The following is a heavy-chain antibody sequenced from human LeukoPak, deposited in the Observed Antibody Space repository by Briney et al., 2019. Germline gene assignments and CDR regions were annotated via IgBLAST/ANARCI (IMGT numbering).Heavy chain of an antibody. CDR3: ARDRGERWHRFVMGY. Sequence: SETLSLTCTVSSGSIGSYYWSWIRQPPGKGLEWIGYIYYSGSTNYNPSLKSRVTISVDTSKNQFSLKLSSVTAADTAVYYCARDRGERWHRFVMGYWGQGTLVTVSS. J-gene: IGHJ4*02. CDR1: SGSIGSYY. D-gene: IGHD5-24*01. V-gene: IGHV4-59*01. CDR2: IYYSGST.